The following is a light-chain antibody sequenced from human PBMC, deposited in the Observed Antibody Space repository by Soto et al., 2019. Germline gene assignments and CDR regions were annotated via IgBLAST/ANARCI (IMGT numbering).Light chain of an antibody. J-gene: IGLJ1*01. Sequence: QSVLTQPASVSGSPGQSITISCTGTSSDVGGYNYVSWYQQHPGKAPKLMIYNVSNRPSGVSDRFSGSKSGNTAPLTISGLQAEDEADYYCSSYTSSNTYVFRPGTKVTVL. CDR1: SSDVGGYNY. CDR2: NVS. V-gene: IGLV2-14*03. CDR3: SSYTSSNTYV.